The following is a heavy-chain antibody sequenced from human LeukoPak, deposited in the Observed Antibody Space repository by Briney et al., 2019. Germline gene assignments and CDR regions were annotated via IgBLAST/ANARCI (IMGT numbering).Heavy chain of an antibody. J-gene: IGHJ4*02. Sequence: PGGSLRLSCAASGFTFSSYAMSWVRQAPGKGLEWVSASSGSGGSTYYADSVKGRFTISRDNSKNTLYLQMNSLRAEDTAVYYCAKGNYYDSSGYPDYWGQGTPVTVSS. CDR3: AKGNYYDSSGYPDY. CDR1: GFTFSSYA. CDR2: SSGSGGST. D-gene: IGHD3-22*01. V-gene: IGHV3-23*01.